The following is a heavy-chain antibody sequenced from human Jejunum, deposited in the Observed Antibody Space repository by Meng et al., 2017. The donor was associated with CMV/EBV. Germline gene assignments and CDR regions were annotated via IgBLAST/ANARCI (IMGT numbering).Heavy chain of an antibody. V-gene: IGHV3-21*06. D-gene: IGHD3-3*01. CDR3: VRDRRDDFWSGYYMETYYDYGMDV. CDR2: ISSSSGYR. Sequence: MRWVRQAPGKGLEWVSSISSSSGYRFYADSVKGRFTISRDTAKNSVYLEMSSLRVEDTAVYYCVRDRRDDFWSGYYMETYYDYGMDVWGQGTLVTVSS. J-gene: IGHJ6*02.